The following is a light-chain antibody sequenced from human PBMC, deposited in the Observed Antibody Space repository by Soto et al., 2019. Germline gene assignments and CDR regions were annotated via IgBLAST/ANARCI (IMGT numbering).Light chain of an antibody. V-gene: IGKV1-33*01. CDR3: QQYDNFRVT. Sequence: DIQMTQSPSSLSASVGDRVTITCQARQDISNSLNWYQQKPGKAPKLLIYDASNLETGVPSRFSGSGSGTDFTFTISSLQPEDIATYYGQQYDNFRVTFGQGTRLEIK. CDR2: DAS. CDR1: QDISNS. J-gene: IGKJ5*01.